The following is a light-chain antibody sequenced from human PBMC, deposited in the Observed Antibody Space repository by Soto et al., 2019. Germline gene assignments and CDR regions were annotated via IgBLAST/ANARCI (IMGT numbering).Light chain of an antibody. J-gene: IGKJ1*01. CDR2: DAS. CDR3: QQYDDWPET. CDR1: QSVSSN. V-gene: IGKV3-15*01. Sequence: EKVMTQSPATLSVSPGERATLSCRASQSVSSNLDWYQQKPGQAPRLLIYDASTRATGIPARFSGSGSGTEFTLTISSLQSEDLAVYYCQQYDDWPETFGQGTKVDIK.